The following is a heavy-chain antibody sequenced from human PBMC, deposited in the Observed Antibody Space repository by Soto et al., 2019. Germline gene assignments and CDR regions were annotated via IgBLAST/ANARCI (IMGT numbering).Heavy chain of an antibody. CDR3: AKDPEVVVTAPDY. Sequence: PGGSLRLSCAASGFTLNRYAMNWVRQAAGKGLEWVSGISGSGATTYYADPVKGRFTISRDNSKNTLYLQMNSLGAGDTAVYYCAKDPEVVVTAPDYWGQGPLVTVSS. D-gene: IGHD2-21*02. CDR1: GFTLNRYA. V-gene: IGHV3-23*01. CDR2: ISGSGATT. J-gene: IGHJ4*02.